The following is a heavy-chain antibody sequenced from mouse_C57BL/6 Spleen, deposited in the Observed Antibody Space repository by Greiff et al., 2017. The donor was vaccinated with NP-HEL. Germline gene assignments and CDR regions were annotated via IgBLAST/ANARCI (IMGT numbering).Heavy chain of an antibody. Sequence: VQLQQSGPELVKPGASVKISCKASGFTFTDYYMTWVQQSHGKSLEWIGAINPNTGGTSYNQKLKGTATLTVDKYSSTAYMELRSLTSEDAAVYYCARGGYYEAWFAYWGQGTLVTVSA. CDR3: ARGGYYEAWFAY. CDR1: GFTFTDYY. J-gene: IGHJ3*01. D-gene: IGHD2-3*01. V-gene: IGHV1-26*01. CDR2: INPNTGGT.